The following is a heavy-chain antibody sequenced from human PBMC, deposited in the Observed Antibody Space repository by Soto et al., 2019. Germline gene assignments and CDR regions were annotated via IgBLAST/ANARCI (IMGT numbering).Heavy chain of an antibody. J-gene: IGHJ6*02. CDR3: ARDYCSGGSCYPNNYYYYYGMDV. CDR1: GGSISSGGYY. V-gene: IGHV4-31*03. Sequence: SETLSLTCTVSGGSISSGGYYWSWIRQHPGKGLEWIGYIYYSGSTYYNPSLKSRVTISVDTSKSQFSLKLSSVTAADTAVYYCARDYCSGGSCYPNNYYYYYGMDVWGQGTTVTVSS. CDR2: IYYSGST. D-gene: IGHD2-15*01.